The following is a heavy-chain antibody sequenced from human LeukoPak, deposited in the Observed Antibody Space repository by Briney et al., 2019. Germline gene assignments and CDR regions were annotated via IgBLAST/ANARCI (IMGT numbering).Heavy chain of an antibody. CDR2: ISTDGSST. D-gene: IGHD4-23*01. J-gene: IGHJ4*02. Sequence: PGGSLRLSCAASGFTFSGYWMHLVRQAPGKGLVWVSRISTDGSSTNYADSVKGRFTISRDNAKNTLYLQMNSLRADDTAVYYCAGGRSGNYGLFDYWGQGTLVTVSS. V-gene: IGHV3-74*01. CDR3: AGGRSGNYGLFDY. CDR1: GFTFSGYW.